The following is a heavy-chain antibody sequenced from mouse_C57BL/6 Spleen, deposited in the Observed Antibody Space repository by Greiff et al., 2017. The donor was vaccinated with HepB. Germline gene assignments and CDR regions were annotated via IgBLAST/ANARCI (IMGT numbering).Heavy chain of an antibody. CDR1: GYSITSGYY. CDR2: ISYDGSN. Sequence: EVQVVESGPGLVKPSQSLSLTCSVTGYSITSGYYWNWIRQFPGNKLEWMGYISYDGSNNYNPSLKNRISITRDTSKNQFFLKLNSVTTEDTATYYCAGGMDYWGQGTSVTVSS. J-gene: IGHJ4*01. V-gene: IGHV3-6*01. CDR3: AGGMDY.